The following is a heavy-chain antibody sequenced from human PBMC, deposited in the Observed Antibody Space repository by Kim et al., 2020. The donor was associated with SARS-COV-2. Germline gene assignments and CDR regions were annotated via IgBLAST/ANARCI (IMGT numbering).Heavy chain of an antibody. Sequence: VTGRFTISRSNAKNSLYLQMNSLRAEDTAVYYCARGFGYYYDSSGYFDYWGQGTLVTVSS. J-gene: IGHJ4*02. D-gene: IGHD3-22*01. V-gene: IGHV3-11*04. CDR3: ARGFGYYYDSSGYFDY.